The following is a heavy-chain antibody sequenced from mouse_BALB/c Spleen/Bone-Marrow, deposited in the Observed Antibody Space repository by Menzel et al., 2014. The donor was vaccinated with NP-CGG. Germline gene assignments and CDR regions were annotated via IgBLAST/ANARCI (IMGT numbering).Heavy chain of an antibody. CDR2: ICSDGST. D-gene: IGHD2-14*01. V-gene: IGHV2-6-2*01. J-gene: IGHJ4*01. Sequence: QVQLQQSGPDLVAPSQSLSITCTVSGFSLTSYGLHWVRQPPGKGLEWLVVICSDGSTTYNSALKSRLSIIKDNSKSQVFLKMNSLQTDDTAMYYCARHRYGAMDYWGQGTSVTVSS. CDR1: GFSLTSYG. CDR3: ARHRYGAMDY.